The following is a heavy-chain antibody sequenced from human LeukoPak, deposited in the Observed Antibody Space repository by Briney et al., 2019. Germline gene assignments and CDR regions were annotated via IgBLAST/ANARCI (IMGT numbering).Heavy chain of an antibody. V-gene: IGHV4-59*01. D-gene: IGHD3-9*01. CDR1: GGSISSYY. CDR2: IYYSGST. CDR3: ARAPYYDILTGYGYYGMDV. Sequence: SETLSLTCTVSGGSISSYYWSWIRQPPGKGREGIGYIYYSGSTNYNPSLKSRVTISVDTSKSQFSLKLSSVTAAGTAVYYCARAPYYDILTGYGYYGMDVWGQGTTVTVSS. J-gene: IGHJ6*02.